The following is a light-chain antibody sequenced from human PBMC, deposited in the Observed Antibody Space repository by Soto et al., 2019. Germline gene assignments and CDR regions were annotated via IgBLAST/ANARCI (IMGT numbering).Light chain of an antibody. CDR3: SSFTGSSYV. CDR1: SSDVGNNNY. V-gene: IGLV2-14*03. CDR2: DVT. Sequence: QSALTQPASVSGSPGQSITISCTGTSSDVGNNNYVSWYQHNPGRAPKVMICDVTNRPSGVSNRFSGSKSGNTASLTISGLHAEDEADYYCSSFTGSSYVFGTGTQLTVL. J-gene: IGLJ1*01.